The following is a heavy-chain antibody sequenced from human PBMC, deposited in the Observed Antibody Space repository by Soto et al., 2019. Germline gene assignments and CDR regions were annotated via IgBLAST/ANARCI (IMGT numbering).Heavy chain of an antibody. CDR2: ISAYNGNT. CDR3: AREMGTMVRGVSLAFDI. Sequence: ASVKVSCKASGGTFSSYAISWVRQAPGQGLEWMGWISAYNGNTNYAQKLQGRVTMTTDTSTSTAYMELRSLRSDDTAVYYCAREMGTMVRGVSLAFDIWGQGTMVTVSS. J-gene: IGHJ3*02. D-gene: IGHD3-10*01. CDR1: GGTFSSYA. V-gene: IGHV1-18*01.